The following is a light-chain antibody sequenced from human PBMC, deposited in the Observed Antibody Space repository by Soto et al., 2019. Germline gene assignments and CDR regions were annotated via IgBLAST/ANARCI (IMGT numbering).Light chain of an antibody. J-gene: IGKJ5*01. CDR2: GAS. V-gene: IGKV3-15*01. CDR1: QIISTN. Sequence: EMMMTQSPATLSVSPSERVTLSCTASQIISTNLAWYQQKPGQAPRLLIYGASTRATGIPARFSGSGSETEFTLTISSLKSEDFAVYYCQQYHNWPPITFGQGTRLEIK. CDR3: QQYHNWPPIT.